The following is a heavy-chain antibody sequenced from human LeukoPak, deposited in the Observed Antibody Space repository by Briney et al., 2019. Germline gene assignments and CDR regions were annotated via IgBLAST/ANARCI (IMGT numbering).Heavy chain of an antibody. CDR1: GGSISSYY. CDR2: IYYSGST. D-gene: IGHD2-2*01. Sequence: SETLSLTCTVSGGSISSYYWSWIRQPPGKGLEWIGYIYYSGSTNYNPSLKSRVTISVDTSKNQFSLKLSSVTAADTAVYYCARQAWSYAFYYYDYWGQGTLVTVSS. V-gene: IGHV4-59*08. J-gene: IGHJ4*02. CDR3: ARQAWSYAFYYYDY.